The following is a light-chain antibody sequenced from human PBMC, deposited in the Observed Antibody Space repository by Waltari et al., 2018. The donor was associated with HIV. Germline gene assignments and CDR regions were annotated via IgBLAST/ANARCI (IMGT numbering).Light chain of an antibody. J-gene: IGKJ4*01. Sequence: DILMTQSPNSLAVSLGERATSNCRSSRTFDHSSASRNCLTWYQQKPGQSPKLLIYWASTRASGVPDRFSGSGSGTNFSLTISTLQTDDVTLYCCQKYCSLGPTFGGGTKVEIK. V-gene: IGKV4-1*01. CDR1: RTFDHSSASRNC. CDR2: WAS. CDR3: QKYCSLGPT.